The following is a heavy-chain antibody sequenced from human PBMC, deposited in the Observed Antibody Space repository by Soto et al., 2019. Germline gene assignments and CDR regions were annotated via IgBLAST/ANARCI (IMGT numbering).Heavy chain of an antibody. Sequence: SETLSLTCTVSGGSISSSSYYWGWIRQPPGKGLEWIGSIYYSGSTYYNPSLKSRVTISVDTSKNQFSLKLSSVTAADTAVYYCARSWGGYCSGGSCHFDYWGQGTLVTVSS. D-gene: IGHD2-15*01. V-gene: IGHV4-39*01. CDR2: IYYSGST. CDR3: ARSWGGYCSGGSCHFDY. J-gene: IGHJ4*02. CDR1: GGSISSSSYY.